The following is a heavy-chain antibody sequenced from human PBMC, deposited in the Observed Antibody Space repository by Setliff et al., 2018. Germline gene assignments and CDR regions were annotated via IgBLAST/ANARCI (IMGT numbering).Heavy chain of an antibody. CDR1: GYTFSRFW. V-gene: IGHV3-74*01. D-gene: IGHD3-16*01. Sequence: PEGSLRLSCAASGYTFSRFWMHWVRQAPGKGLVWLSRISGDGTGRSYADSVKGRFTISRDNAKNTLYLQMYSLRAEDTAVYFCARVTTYGGSFFEYWGPGALVTVSS. J-gene: IGHJ4*02. CDR3: ARVTTYGGSFFEY. CDR2: ISGDGTGR.